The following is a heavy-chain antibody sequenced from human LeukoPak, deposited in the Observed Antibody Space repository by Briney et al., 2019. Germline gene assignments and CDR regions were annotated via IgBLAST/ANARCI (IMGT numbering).Heavy chain of an antibody. Sequence: SETLSLTCAVYGGSFSGYYWSWIRQPPGKGLEWIGEINHSGSTNYNPSLKSRVTISVDTSKNQFSLKLSSVTAADTAVYYCARGTATSLDYWGQGTLVTISS. D-gene: IGHD6-25*01. CDR3: ARGTATSLDY. CDR1: GGSFSGYY. CDR2: INHSGST. V-gene: IGHV4-34*01. J-gene: IGHJ4*02.